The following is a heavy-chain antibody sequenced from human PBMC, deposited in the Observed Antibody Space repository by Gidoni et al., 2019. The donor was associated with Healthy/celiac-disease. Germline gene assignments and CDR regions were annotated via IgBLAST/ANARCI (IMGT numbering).Heavy chain of an antibody. V-gene: IGHV3-30*02. Sequence: QVQLVESGGGVVQPGGSLRLSCAASGFTFSSYGIPWVRQAPGKGLEWVAFIRYDGSNKYYADSVKGRFTISRDNSKNTLYLQMNSLRAEDTAVYYCAKDLQLTGYFLKYYYYGMDVWGQGTTVTVSS. J-gene: IGHJ6*02. D-gene: IGHD3-9*01. CDR2: IRYDGSNK. CDR3: AKDLQLTGYFLKYYYYGMDV. CDR1: GFTFSSYG.